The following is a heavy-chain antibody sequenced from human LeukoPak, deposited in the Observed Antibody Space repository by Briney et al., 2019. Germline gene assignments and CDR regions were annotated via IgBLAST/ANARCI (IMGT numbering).Heavy chain of an antibody. J-gene: IGHJ4*02. Sequence: PSETLSLTCTVSGGSICSYYWSWIRQPPGKGLEWLGYIYYSGSTNYNPSLKSRVTISVDTSKNQFSLKLSSVTAADTAVYYCARGTYYDFWSGYSAYYFDYWGQGTLVTVSS. D-gene: IGHD3-3*01. V-gene: IGHV4-59*01. CDR1: GGSICSYY. CDR2: IYYSGST. CDR3: ARGTYYDFWSGYSAYYFDY.